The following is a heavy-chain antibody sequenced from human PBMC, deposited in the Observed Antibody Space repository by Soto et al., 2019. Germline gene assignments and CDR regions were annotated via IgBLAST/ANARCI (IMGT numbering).Heavy chain of an antibody. CDR1: GFTFSDYA. J-gene: IGHJ4*02. Sequence: PGGSLRLSCAASGFTFSDYAMHWVRQAPGKGLEWVAVVSHDGRNTHYADSVKGRFTISRDSSKNTVSLEMTSLRAEDTAVYYCVKGEYYYDSSGYYPFDYWGQGTLVTVSS. CDR2: VSHDGRNT. D-gene: IGHD3-22*01. CDR3: VKGEYYYDSSGYYPFDY. V-gene: IGHV3-30*18.